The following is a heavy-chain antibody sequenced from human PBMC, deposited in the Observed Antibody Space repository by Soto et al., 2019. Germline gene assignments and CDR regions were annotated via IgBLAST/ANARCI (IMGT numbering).Heavy chain of an antibody. CDR1: GGSISSGGYY. CDR2: TIYSGST. Sequence: PSETLSLTCTVSGGSISSGGYYWSWIRQHPGKGREGFGNTIYSGSTYYNPSLKSRVTISVDTSKNQFSLKLSSVTAADTAVYYCARDGAYDYVWGSYRIDAFDIWGQGTMVTVSS. J-gene: IGHJ3*02. CDR3: ARDGAYDYVWGSYRIDAFDI. D-gene: IGHD3-16*02. V-gene: IGHV4-31*03.